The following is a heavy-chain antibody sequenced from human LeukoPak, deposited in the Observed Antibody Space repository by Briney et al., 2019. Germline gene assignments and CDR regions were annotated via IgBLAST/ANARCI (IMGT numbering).Heavy chain of an antibody. Sequence: GGSLRLSCAASGFTFSSLAMSWVRQAPGKGLEWVSDISGSGDITDYADFVKGRFTISRDNSRNTVHLQMSSLRAEDTAVYYCAKEGGGSYYFDYWGQGTLVTVSS. J-gene: IGHJ4*02. CDR2: ISGSGDIT. CDR3: AKEGGGSYYFDY. D-gene: IGHD1-26*01. CDR1: GFTFSSLA. V-gene: IGHV3-23*01.